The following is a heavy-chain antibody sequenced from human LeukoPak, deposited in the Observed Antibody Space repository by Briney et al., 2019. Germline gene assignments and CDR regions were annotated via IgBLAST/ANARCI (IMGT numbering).Heavy chain of an antibody. CDR2: INHSGST. CDR3: ARGYSSFDY. CDR1: GFTCSYA. Sequence: GSLRLSCAASGFTCSYAMSWVRQAPGKGLEWIGEINHSGSTNYNPSLKSRVTISVDTSKNQFSLKLSSVTAADTAVYYCARGYSSFDYWGQGTLVTVSS. J-gene: IGHJ4*02. V-gene: IGHV4-34*01. D-gene: IGHD5-18*01.